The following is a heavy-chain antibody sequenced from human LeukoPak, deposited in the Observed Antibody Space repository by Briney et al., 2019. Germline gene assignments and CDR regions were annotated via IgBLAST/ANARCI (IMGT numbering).Heavy chain of an antibody. CDR3: AKVDGYSSSRATFDY. D-gene: IGHD5-18*01. CDR1: GFTFSSYG. CDR2: IRYDGSNK. J-gene: IGHJ4*02. Sequence: GGSLRLSCAASGFTFSSYGMHWVRQAPGKGLEWVAFIRYDGSNKYYADSVKGRFTISRDNSKNTLYLQMNSLRAEDTAVYYCAKVDGYSSSRATFDYWGQGTLVTVSS. V-gene: IGHV3-30*02.